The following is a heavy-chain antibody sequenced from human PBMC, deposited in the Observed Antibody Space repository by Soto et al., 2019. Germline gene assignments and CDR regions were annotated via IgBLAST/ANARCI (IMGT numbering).Heavy chain of an antibody. D-gene: IGHD1-26*01. CDR1: GGSISSSSYY. CDR2: IYYSGST. V-gene: IGHV4-39*01. J-gene: IGHJ4*02. Sequence: SEALSLTCTVSGGSISSSSYYWGWIRQPPGKGLEWIGSIYYSGSTYYNPSLKSRVTISVDTSKNQFSLKLSSVTAADTAVYYCARLSLVGACYYFDCWGQGTLVTVSS. CDR3: ARLSLVGACYYFDC.